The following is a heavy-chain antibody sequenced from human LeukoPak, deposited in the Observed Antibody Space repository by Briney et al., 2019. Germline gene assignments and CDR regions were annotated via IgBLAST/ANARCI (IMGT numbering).Heavy chain of an antibody. Sequence: GGSLRLSCATSGFTFTTFWMHWVRQAPGKGLVWVSRINHDGSSTNYADSVKGRFTISRDNAKNTVYLQMNSLRAEDTAVYYCARVEDTYSSGWEYYFDYWGQGTLVTVSS. J-gene: IGHJ4*02. CDR1: GFTFTTFW. V-gene: IGHV3-74*01. D-gene: IGHD6-19*01. CDR3: ARVEDTYSSGWEYYFDY. CDR2: INHDGSST.